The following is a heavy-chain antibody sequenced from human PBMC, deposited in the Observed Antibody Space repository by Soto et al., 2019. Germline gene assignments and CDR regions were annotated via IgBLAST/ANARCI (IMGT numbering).Heavy chain of an antibody. D-gene: IGHD5-12*01. CDR2: ISAYNGNT. J-gene: IGHJ4*02. Sequence: ASVKVSCKASGYTFTSYGISWVRQAPGQGLEWMGWISAYNGNTNYAQKLQGRVTMTTDTSTSTAYMELRSLRSDDTAVYYCARVRSGYDSHYFDYWGQGTLVTVSS. CDR3: ARVRSGYDSHYFDY. V-gene: IGHV1-18*01. CDR1: GYTFTSYG.